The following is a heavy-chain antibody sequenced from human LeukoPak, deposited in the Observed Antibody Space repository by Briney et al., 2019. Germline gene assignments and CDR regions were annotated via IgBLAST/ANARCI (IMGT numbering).Heavy chain of an antibody. CDR2: IYTSGST. CDR1: GGSISSYY. Sequence: SETLSLTCTVSGGSISSYYWSWIRQPAGKGLEWIGRIYTSGSTNYNPSLKSRVTISVDKSKNQFSLKLSSVTAADTAVYYWGRDPGSSFFDYWGQGPLVTVS. CDR3: GRDPGSSFFDY. V-gene: IGHV4-4*07. J-gene: IGHJ4*02. D-gene: IGHD1-26*01.